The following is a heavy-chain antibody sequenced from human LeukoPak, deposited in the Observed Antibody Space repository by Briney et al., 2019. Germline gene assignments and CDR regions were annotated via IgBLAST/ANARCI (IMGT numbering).Heavy chain of an antibody. J-gene: IGHJ3*02. CDR1: GFTFSSYS. CDR3: ARDGLLYYYDSSGYYYEGSGAFDI. D-gene: IGHD3-22*01. Sequence: GGSLRLSCVASGFTFSSYSMNWVRQAPGKGLEWVSSISSSSSYIYYADSVKGRFTISRDNAKNSLYLQMNSLRAEDTAVYYCARDGLLYYYDSSGYYYEGSGAFDIWGQGTMVTVSS. V-gene: IGHV3-21*01. CDR2: ISSSSSYI.